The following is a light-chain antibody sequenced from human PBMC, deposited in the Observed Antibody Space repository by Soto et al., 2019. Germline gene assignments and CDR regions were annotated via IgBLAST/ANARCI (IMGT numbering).Light chain of an antibody. CDR2: EVS. J-gene: IGLJ1*01. Sequence: QSVLTQPASVSGSPGQSITISCTGTSSDVGGYNYVSWYQQHPGKAPKLMIYEVSNRPSGVSNRFSGSKSGNTASLTISGLQAEYEADYYCSSYTSSSPYVFGPGTKVTVL. CDR1: SSDVGGYNY. V-gene: IGLV2-14*01. CDR3: SSYTSSSPYV.